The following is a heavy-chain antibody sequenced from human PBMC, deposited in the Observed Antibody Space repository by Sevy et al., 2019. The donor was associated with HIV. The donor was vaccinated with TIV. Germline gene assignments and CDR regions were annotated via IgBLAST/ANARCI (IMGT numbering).Heavy chain of an antibody. V-gene: IGHV1-69*13. J-gene: IGHJ5*02. D-gene: IGHD2-2*01. CDR2: IIPIFGTA. Sequence: ASVKVSCKASGGTFSSYAISWVRQAPGQGLEWMGGIIPIFGTANYAQKFQGRVTITADESTSTAYTELSSLRSEDTAVYYCAREAEYCSSTSCTYNWFDPWGQGTLVTVSS. CDR1: GGTFSSYA. CDR3: AREAEYCSSTSCTYNWFDP.